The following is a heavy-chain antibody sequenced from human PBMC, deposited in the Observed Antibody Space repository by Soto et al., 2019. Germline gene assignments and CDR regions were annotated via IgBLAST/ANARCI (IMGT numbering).Heavy chain of an antibody. CDR2: ISSSGSTI. V-gene: IGHV3-11*01. CDR1: GFTFSDYY. D-gene: IGHD6-13*01. J-gene: IGHJ4*02. Sequence: GGSRRLSCAASGFTFSDYYMSWIRQAPGKGLEWVSYISSSGSTIYYADSVKGRFTISRDNAKNSLYLQMNSLRAEDTAVYYCARVSSSSWYYFDYWGKGTLVTVSS. CDR3: ARVSSSSWYYFDY.